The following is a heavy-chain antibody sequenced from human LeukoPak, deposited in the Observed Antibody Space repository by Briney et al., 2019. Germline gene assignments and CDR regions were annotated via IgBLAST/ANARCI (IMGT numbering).Heavy chain of an antibody. J-gene: IGHJ4*02. D-gene: IGHD1-26*01. Sequence: EPSETLSLTCTVSGDSISSHYWSWIRQPAGKGLEWIGRIYGYGSTIYNPCLRSRVTMSVDTSKNQFSLRLSSVTAADTAVYYCARGAPSGSYSVFDYWGQGTLVTVSS. CDR1: GDSISSHY. V-gene: IGHV4-4*07. CDR3: ARGAPSGSYSVFDY. CDR2: IYGYGST.